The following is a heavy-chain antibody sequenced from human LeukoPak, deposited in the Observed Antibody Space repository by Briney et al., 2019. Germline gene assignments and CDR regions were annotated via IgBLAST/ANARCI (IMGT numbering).Heavy chain of an antibody. J-gene: IGHJ5*02. CDR3: ARVLSKRYCSSTSCYSARLNWFDP. V-gene: IGHV3-23*01. CDR2: ISGSGDSR. CDR1: GFTFSSYA. D-gene: IGHD2-2*01. Sequence: GGSLRLSCAASGFTFSSYAMSWVRQAPGKGLEWVSAISGSGDSRYYADSVKGRFTISRDNSKNTLYLQMNSLRAEDTAVYYCARVLSKRYCSSTSCYSARLNWFDPWGQGTLVTVSS.